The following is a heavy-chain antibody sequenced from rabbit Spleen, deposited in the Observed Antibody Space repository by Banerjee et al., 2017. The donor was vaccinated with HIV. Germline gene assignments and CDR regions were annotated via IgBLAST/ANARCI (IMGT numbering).Heavy chain of an antibody. Sequence: EQLEESGGGLVKPEGSLTLTCKASGVSLNDKDVMCWVRQAPGKGLEWIACICTGSSGNIYYASWAKGRFTVSKTSSTTVTLQMTSLTVVDTATYFCARDGDNHDNRAYFVLWGPGTLVTVS. CDR1: GVSLNDKDV. D-gene: IGHD2-1*01. CDR3: ARDGDNHDNRAYFVL. CDR2: ICTGSSGNI. J-gene: IGHJ4*01. V-gene: IGHV1S45*01.